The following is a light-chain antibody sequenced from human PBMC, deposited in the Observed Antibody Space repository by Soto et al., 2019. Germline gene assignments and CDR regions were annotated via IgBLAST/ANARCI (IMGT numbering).Light chain of an antibody. Sequence: DIKMTQSPSSLAASVGDRVTITCRASQGISSYLAWYQQKPGKAPKLLIYAASTLQSGVPSRFSGSGSGTDFTLTISSLQPEDFATYYCQQLNSYPLTFGGGTKVDIK. J-gene: IGKJ4*01. V-gene: IGKV1-9*01. CDR1: QGISSY. CDR2: AAS. CDR3: QQLNSYPLT.